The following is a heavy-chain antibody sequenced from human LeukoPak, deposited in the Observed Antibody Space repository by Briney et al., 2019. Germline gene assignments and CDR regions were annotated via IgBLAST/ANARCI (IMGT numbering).Heavy chain of an antibody. CDR1: GFIFSDFD. D-gene: IGHD6-13*01. J-gene: IGHJ4*02. CDR3: ARDQGGTGSWYEGEDY. CDR2: IGTTGDT. V-gene: IGHV3-13*04. Sequence: GGSLRLSCAASGFIFSDFDMHWVRQVTGKGLEWVSAIGTTGDTYYPGSVKGRFTISRENAKNSLNLQMNSLRAEDTALYYCARDQGGTGSWYEGEDYWGQGTLVTVSS.